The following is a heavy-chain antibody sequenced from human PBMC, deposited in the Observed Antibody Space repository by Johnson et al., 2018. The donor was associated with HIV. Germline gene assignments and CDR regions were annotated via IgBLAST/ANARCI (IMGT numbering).Heavy chain of an antibody. CDR2: ISYDGGTE. CDR1: GFIFHNYA. J-gene: IGHJ3*01. D-gene: IGHD4/OR15-4a*01. V-gene: IGHV3-30*18. Sequence: VQLVESGGGVVQPGTSLRLSCTASGFIFHNYAMHWVRQAPGKGLEWVAFISYDGGTESYADSVKGRFTVSRDNSKNALFLQMNNLGPEDAGIYFCAKTYYGVNYCAFDHWVKGTMVTVSS. CDR3: AKTYYGVNYCAFDH.